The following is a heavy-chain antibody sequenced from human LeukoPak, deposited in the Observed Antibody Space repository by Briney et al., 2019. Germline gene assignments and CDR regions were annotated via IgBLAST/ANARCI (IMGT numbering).Heavy chain of an antibody. CDR2: IIPILGIA. CDR1: GGTFSSYA. J-gene: IGHJ6*02. D-gene: IGHD6-13*01. CDR3: ARDESSSQRPRGDYYYGMDV. V-gene: IGHV1-69*04. Sequence: ASVKVSCKASGGTFSSYAISWVRQAPGQGLEWMGRIIPILGIANYAQKFQGRVTITADKSTSTAYMELSSLRSEDTAVYYCARDESSSQRPRGDYYYGMDVWGQGTTVTVSS.